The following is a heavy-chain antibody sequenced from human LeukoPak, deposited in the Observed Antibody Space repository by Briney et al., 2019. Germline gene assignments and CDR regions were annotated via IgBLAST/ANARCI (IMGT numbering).Heavy chain of an antibody. CDR2: INHRGST. D-gene: IGHD5-12*01. CDR1: GGSFSGYY. CDR3: ARAVATRGYYYYGMDV. Sequence: SETLSLTCAVYGGSFSGYYWSWIRQPPGKGLEWIGEINHRGSTNYNPSLKSRVTISVDTSKNQFSLKLSSVTAADTAVYYCARAVATRGYYYYGMDVWGQGTTVTVSS. V-gene: IGHV4-34*01. J-gene: IGHJ6*02.